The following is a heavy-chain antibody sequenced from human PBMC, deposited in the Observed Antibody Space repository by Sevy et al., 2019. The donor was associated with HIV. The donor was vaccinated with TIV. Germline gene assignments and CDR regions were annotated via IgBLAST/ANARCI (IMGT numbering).Heavy chain of an antibody. V-gene: IGHV3-7*01. CDR2: IKQDGSEK. D-gene: IGHD3-16*01. J-gene: IGHJ4*02. Sequence: GGSLRLSCAASGFTFTTYWMTWVRQAPGKGLEWVANIKQDGSEKYNVDSVKGRFTISRDNAKNSVYLQMNSLRVEDTAVYYCERGLYNALDWGQGTLVTVSS. CDR3: ERGLYNALD. CDR1: GFTFTTYW.